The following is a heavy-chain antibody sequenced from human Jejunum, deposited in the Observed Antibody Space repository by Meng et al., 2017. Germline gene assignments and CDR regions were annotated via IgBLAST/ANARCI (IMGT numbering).Heavy chain of an antibody. CDR1: GGYISGYF. V-gene: IGHV4-34*02. J-gene: IGHJ4*02. CDR3: ARHEVDFDN. CDR2: FTRGGTT. Sequence: VRPQQWGAGLLKPSETLSLTCAVYGGYISGYFWSGIRQAPGEGLEWVGEFTRGGTTNYNPSLKSRVTISADTSKNQFSLTLSSVSAADTAVYYCARHEVDFDNWGQGTLVTVSS. D-gene: IGHD1-26*01.